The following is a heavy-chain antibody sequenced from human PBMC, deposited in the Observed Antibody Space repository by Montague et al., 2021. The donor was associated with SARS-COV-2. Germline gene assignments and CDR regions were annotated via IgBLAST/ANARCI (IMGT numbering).Heavy chain of an antibody. CDR3: ARGFDY. CDR2: IYYSGSP. J-gene: IGHJ4*02. V-gene: IGHV4-59*01. CDR1: GGSISSYY. Sequence: SETLSLTCTVSGGSISSYYWSWIRQPPGKGLEWIGYIYYSGSPNYNPSLKSRVTISVDTSKNQFSLKLSSATAADTAVYYCARGFDYWGQGTLVTVSS.